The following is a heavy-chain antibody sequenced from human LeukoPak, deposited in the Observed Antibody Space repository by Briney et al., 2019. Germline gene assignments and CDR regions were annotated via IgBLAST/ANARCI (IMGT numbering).Heavy chain of an antibody. V-gene: IGHV4-59*02. D-gene: IGHD3-10*01. CDR1: GGSVSDYY. CDR3: AREASPRGLNWFDP. CDR2: IYHTGST. Sequence: PSETLSLTCTISGGSVSDYYWSWIRQSPGKGLEWIGYIYHTGSTSYSPSLKGRVTISADTSQNQFSLKLSSVTAADTAVYYCAREASPRGLNWFDPWGQGTLVTVSS. J-gene: IGHJ5*02.